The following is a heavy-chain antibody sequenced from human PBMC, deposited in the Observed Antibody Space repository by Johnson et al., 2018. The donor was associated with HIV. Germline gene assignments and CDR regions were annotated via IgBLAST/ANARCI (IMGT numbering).Heavy chain of an antibody. CDR3: ARAHYDYAPAPTFDI. D-gene: IGHD3-16*01. J-gene: IGHJ3*02. CDR2: IKEDGSED. V-gene: IGHV3-7*05. Sequence: VQLVESGGGLVQPGGSLRLSCAASGFIFSNYWMSWVRQAPGKGLEWLANIKEDGSEDYYVDSLKGRFTISRDNAKNSLYLQMDSLRAGDSAVHYCARAHYDYAPAPTFDIWGQGTMVTVSS. CDR1: GFIFSNYW.